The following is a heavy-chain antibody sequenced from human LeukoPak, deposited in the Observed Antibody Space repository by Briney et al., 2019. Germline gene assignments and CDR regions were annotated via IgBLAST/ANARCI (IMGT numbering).Heavy chain of an antibody. CDR1: GFTFSSYD. CDR3: ARQNTPHGNFDY. CDR2: IGVAANT. Sequence: GGSLKLSCAASGFTFSSYDMHWVRHATGKGLEWVSAIGVAANTFYSGSVKGRFTISRENAKNSLYLLMTSLRAEDTAVYYCARQNTPHGNFDYWGQGILVTVSS. J-gene: IGHJ4*02. D-gene: IGHD1-26*01. V-gene: IGHV3-13*01.